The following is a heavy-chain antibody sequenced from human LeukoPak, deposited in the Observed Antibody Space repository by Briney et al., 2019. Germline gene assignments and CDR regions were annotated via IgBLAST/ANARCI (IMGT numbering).Heavy chain of an antibody. V-gene: IGHV3-30*18. CDR3: AKDGWYSSSSGDGYFDY. D-gene: IGHD6-6*01. CDR1: GFTFSSYG. Sequence: GRSLRLSCAASGFTFSSYGMHWVHQAPGKGLEWVAVIPNDGSNKYCSDSVKGRFTISRDNSKNPLYLQMNSLRAEDTAVYYCAKDGWYSSSSGDGYFDYWGQGTLVIVSS. CDR2: IPNDGSNK. J-gene: IGHJ4*02.